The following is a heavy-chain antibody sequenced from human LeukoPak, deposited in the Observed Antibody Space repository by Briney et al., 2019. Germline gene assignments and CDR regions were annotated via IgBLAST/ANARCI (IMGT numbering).Heavy chain of an antibody. CDR2: INPNSGGT. V-gene: IGHV1-2*04. CDR3: AREIVGATYQADAFDI. CDR1: GYTFTGYY. Sequence: VASVKVSCKASGYTFTGYYMHWVRQAPGQGLEWMGWINPNSGGTNYAQKFQGWVTMTRDTSISTAYMELSRLRSDDTAVYYCAREIVGATYQADAFDIWGQGTMVTVSS. J-gene: IGHJ3*02. D-gene: IGHD1-26*01.